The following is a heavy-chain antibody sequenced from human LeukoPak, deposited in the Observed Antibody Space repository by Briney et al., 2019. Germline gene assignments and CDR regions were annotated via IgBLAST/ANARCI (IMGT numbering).Heavy chain of an antibody. CDR3: ARAHSLAAETLPGY. CDR1: GFTFSSYS. J-gene: IGHJ4*02. CDR2: ISSSSSYI. Sequence: GGSLRLSCAASGFTFSSYSMNWVRQAPGKGLEWVSSISSSSSYIYYADSVKGRFTISRDNAKNSLYLQMNSLRAEDTAVYYCARAHSLAAETLPGYWGQGTLVTVSS. V-gene: IGHV3-21*01. D-gene: IGHD6-19*01.